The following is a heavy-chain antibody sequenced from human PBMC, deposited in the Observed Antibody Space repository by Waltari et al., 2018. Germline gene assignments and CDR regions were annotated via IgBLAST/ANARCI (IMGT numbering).Heavy chain of an antibody. D-gene: IGHD6-19*01. J-gene: IGHJ4*02. CDR2: MSGTGDYT. CDR1: GCNFRKYS. V-gene: IGHV3-23*01. Sequence: EVQLLESGGDLEQPGGSLSISCVGAGCNFRKYSMNWVRQAPGKGLEWVSTMSGTGDYTYYADSVKGRFTISRDNSKNTVFLHMNNLRVEDTAIYFCAKDQAEWLVLDGYFDSWGQGTPVTVSS. CDR3: AKDQAEWLVLDGYFDS.